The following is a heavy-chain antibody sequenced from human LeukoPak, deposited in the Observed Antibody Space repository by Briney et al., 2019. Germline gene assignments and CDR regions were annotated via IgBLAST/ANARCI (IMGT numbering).Heavy chain of an antibody. CDR2: MNPNSSNT. J-gene: IGHJ4*02. CDR1: GYTFTSYD. D-gene: IGHD2-2*01. Sequence: ASVKVSCKASGYTFTSYDINWVRQATGQGLEWMGWMNPNSSNTGYAQKFQGRVTMTRNTSISTAYMELSSLRSEDTAVYYCARGRLVVPAARFPFDYWGQGTLVTVSS. CDR3: ARGRLVVPAARFPFDY. V-gene: IGHV1-8*01.